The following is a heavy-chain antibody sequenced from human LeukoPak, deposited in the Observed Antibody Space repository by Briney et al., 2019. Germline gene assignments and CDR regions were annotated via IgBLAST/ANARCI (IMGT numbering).Heavy chain of an antibody. V-gene: IGHV3-48*03. CDR2: IISSGSTK. Sequence: PGGSLRLSCEASGFRFFNYEMNWVRQAPGKGLEWVSYIISSGSTKYYADSVKGRFTISRDNAKNSLYLQMNSLRAEDTAVYYCARDLAAAGTLTDYWGQGTLVTVSS. CDR3: ARDLAAAGTLTDY. D-gene: IGHD6-13*01. J-gene: IGHJ4*02. CDR1: GFRFFNYE.